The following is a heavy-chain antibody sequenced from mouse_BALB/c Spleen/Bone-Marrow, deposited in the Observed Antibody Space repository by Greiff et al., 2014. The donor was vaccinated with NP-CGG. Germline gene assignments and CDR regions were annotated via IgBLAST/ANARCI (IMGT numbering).Heavy chain of an antibody. CDR3: SSSDIYNDYDGMSYYAMDY. Sequence: DVQLQESGGGLVQPGGSRKLSCAASGFTFSSFGMHWVRQAPEKGLEWVGYISSGSSTIYYADTVKGRFTITRDNPKNTLFLHMTSLRSKDTAMYYCSSSDIYNDYDGMSYYAMDYWGQGTSVTVSS. V-gene: IGHV5-17*02. D-gene: IGHD2-4*01. CDR2: ISSGSSTI. CDR1: GFTFSSFG. J-gene: IGHJ4*01.